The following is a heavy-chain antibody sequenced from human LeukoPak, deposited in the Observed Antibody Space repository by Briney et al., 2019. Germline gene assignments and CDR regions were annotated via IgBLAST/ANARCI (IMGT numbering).Heavy chain of an antibody. CDR3: AKAISVTTSGDAFDI. D-gene: IGHD4-17*01. Sequence: GGSLRLSCAASGFTFSSYSMSWVRQAPGKGLEWVSAISGSGGSTYYADSVKGRFTISRDNSKNTLYLQMNSLRAEDTAVYYCAKAISVTTSGDAFDIWGQGTMVTVSS. J-gene: IGHJ3*02. V-gene: IGHV3-23*01. CDR1: GFTFSSYS. CDR2: ISGSGGST.